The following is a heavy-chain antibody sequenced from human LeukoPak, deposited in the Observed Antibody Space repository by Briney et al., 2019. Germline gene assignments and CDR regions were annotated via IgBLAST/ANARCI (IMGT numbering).Heavy chain of an antibody. J-gene: IGHJ5*02. CDR1: GYTFTNYD. Sequence: ASVKVSCKTSGYTFTNYDINWVRQATGQGLEWMGWMNPNSGNTGYAQKFQGRVTMTRNTSISTAYMELSSLRSEDTAVYYCARPHCSSSDCHPPEWFDPWGQGTLVTVSS. D-gene: IGHD2-2*01. CDR2: MNPNSGNT. V-gene: IGHV1-8*01. CDR3: ARPHCSSSDCHPPEWFDP.